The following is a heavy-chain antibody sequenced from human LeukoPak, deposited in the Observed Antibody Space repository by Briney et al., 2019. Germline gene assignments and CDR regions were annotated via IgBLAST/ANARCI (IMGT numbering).Heavy chain of an antibody. CDR2: LGGSGGTT. D-gene: IGHD1-26*01. CDR3: AKKAGSGSYNIDY. J-gene: IGHJ4*02. Sequence: GGSLRLSCAASGFTFSSYALSWVRQAPGKGREWSSDLGGSGGTTYYADSVKGRFTISRDNSKNTLYLQMNSLRVEDTAVYYCAKKAGSGSYNIDYWGQGTLVTVSS. CDR1: GFTFSSYA. V-gene: IGHV3-23*01.